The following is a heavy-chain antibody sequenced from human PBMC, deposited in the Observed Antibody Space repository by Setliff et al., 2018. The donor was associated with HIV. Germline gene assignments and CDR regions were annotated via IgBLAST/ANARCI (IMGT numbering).Heavy chain of an antibody. J-gene: IGHJ5*02. Sequence: GASVKVSCKASGGTFISQAISWVRQAPGQGLEWMGGIIPIFGTANYAQKFQGRVTITADESTNTAYMELSSLRSEDTAVYYCARVAVPGANWFDPWGLGTLVTVSS. CDR1: GGTFISQA. CDR3: ARVAVPGANWFDP. CDR2: IIPIFGTA. V-gene: IGHV1-69*13. D-gene: IGHD2-21*01.